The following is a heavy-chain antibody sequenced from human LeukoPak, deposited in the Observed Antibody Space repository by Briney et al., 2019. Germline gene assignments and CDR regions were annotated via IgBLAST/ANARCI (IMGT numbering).Heavy chain of an antibody. Sequence: ASVTVSFKASGYTFTSYDINWVRQAPGQGLEWMGWMNPNSGNTGYAQKFQGRVTMTRNTSISTAYMELSSLRSEDTAVYYCARGVSGDGQPTDYWGQGTLVTVSS. J-gene: IGHJ4*02. D-gene: IGHD3-16*02. CDR1: GYTFTSYD. CDR2: MNPNSGNT. V-gene: IGHV1-8*01. CDR3: ARGVSGDGQPTDY.